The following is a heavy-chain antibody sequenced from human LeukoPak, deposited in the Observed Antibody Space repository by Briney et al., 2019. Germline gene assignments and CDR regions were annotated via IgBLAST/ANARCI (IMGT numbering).Heavy chain of an antibody. CDR1: GGSISSYY. CDR3: AREGGFGELNKEFDY. CDR2: IYTSGST. J-gene: IGHJ4*02. V-gene: IGHV4-4*07. D-gene: IGHD3-10*01. Sequence: SETLSLTCTDSGGSISSYYWSWIRQPAGKGLEWIGRIYTSGSTNYNPSLKSRVTMSVDTSKNQFSLKLSSVTAADTAVYYCAREGGFGELNKEFDYWGQGTLVTVSS.